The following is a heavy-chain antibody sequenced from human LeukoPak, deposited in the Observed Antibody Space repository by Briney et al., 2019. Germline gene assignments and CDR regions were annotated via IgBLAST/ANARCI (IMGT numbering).Heavy chain of an antibody. D-gene: IGHD3-10*01. CDR2: INHSGST. V-gene: IGHV4-34*01. CDR1: GGSFSGYY. J-gene: IGHJ4*02. CDR3: ARGRRESTRPFDY. Sequence: SETLSLTCAVYGGSFSGYYWSWIRQPPGKGLEWIGEINHSGSTNYNPSLKGRVTISVDTPKNQFSLKLSSVTAADTAVYYCARGRRESTRPFDYWGQGTLVTVSS.